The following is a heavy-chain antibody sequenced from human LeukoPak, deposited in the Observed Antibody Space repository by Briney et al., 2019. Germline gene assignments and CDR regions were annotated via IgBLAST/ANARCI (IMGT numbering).Heavy chain of an antibody. CDR3: ARPPYSTGSFDL. J-gene: IGHJ2*01. CDR2: INSDGSST. D-gene: IGHD6-19*01. Sequence: PGGSLRLSCAASGFTFSSYWMHWVRQAPGKGLVWVSRINSDGSSTNYADSVKGRFTISRDNAKNALYLQMNSLRAEGTAVYYCARPPYSTGSFDLWGRGTLVTVSS. CDR1: GFTFSSYW. V-gene: IGHV3-74*01.